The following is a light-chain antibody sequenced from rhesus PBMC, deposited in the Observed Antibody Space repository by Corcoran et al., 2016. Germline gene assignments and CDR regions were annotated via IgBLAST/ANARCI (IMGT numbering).Light chain of an antibody. J-gene: IGKJ1*01. V-gene: IGKV3-42*02. Sequence: EIVMTQSPATLCLSPGERATLSCRASQSVGRTLAWYQQNPGQAPRLLLNSAFSRATGIPERFSGSGSGTEFTLTISSLDPEDGGVYYCQKYNDWPWTFGQGTKVEIK. CDR2: SAF. CDR3: QKYNDWPWT. CDR1: QSVGRT.